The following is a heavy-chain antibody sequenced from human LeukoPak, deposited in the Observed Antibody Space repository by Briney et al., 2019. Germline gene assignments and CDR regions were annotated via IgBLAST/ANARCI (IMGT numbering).Heavy chain of an antibody. D-gene: IGHD2-2*01. Sequence: GESLKISCKGSGYSFTNYWIGWVRQMPGKGLEWVGIIYPGDSDTRYSPSLQGQVTISADKSINTAYLQWSSLKASDTAMYYCARGSQSSYCSSTSCYTYWGQGTLVTVSS. V-gene: IGHV5-51*01. J-gene: IGHJ4*02. CDR1: GYSFTNYW. CDR2: IYPGDSDT. CDR3: ARGSQSSYCSSTSCYTY.